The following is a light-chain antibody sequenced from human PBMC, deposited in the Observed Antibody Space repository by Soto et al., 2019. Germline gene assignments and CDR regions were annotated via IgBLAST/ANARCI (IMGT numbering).Light chain of an antibody. J-gene: IGKJ5*01. CDR2: VAS. CDR1: QGISSY. Sequence: QLLQSPSSLSASIGDRVPITCRASQGISSYLAWYQQKPGKAPKLLIYVASTLQTGVPSRFSGSGSGTEFTLTISSLQPEDFATYYCQQLHSYPHPVGQGTRLDI. CDR3: QQLHSYPHP. V-gene: IGKV1-9*01.